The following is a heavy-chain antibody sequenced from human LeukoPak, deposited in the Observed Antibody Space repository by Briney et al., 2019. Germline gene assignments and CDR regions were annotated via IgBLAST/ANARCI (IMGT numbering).Heavy chain of an antibody. Sequence: SVRVSCKASGYTFTTYDINWVRQAPGQGLEWMGGIIPIFGTANYAQKFQGRVTITTDESTSSAYMELSSLRSEDTAVYYCASPLDFWSGYSSWGQGTLVTVSS. V-gene: IGHV1-69*05. D-gene: IGHD3-3*01. CDR1: GYTFTTYD. CDR2: IIPIFGTA. CDR3: ASPLDFWSGYSS. J-gene: IGHJ5*02.